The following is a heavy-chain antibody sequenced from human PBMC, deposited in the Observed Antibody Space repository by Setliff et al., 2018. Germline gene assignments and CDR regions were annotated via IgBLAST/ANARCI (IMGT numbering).Heavy chain of an antibody. Sequence: HPGGSLRLSCTVYGFNFNKYWMYWVRQAPGKGLEWVSRINGDATIAHYADSVKGRFTISRDNARNALYLQMNSLGAEDTAVYYCARGGGGHIVVATFDFDIWGQGTKVTVSS. CDR3: ARGGGGHIVVATFDFDI. J-gene: IGHJ3*02. V-gene: IGHV3-74*01. CDR2: INGDATIA. D-gene: IGHD2-21*01. CDR1: GFNFNKYW.